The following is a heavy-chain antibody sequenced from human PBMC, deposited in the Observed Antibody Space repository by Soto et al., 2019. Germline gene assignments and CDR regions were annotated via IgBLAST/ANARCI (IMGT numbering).Heavy chain of an antibody. D-gene: IGHD2-15*01. Sequence: GGSLRLSCAASGFTFSSYGMHWVRQAPGKGLEWVAVIWYDGSNKYYADSVKGRFTISRDNSKSTLYLQMNSLRAEDTAVYYCARDRSRRGGYYYYGMDVWGQGTTVTVSS. V-gene: IGHV3-33*01. CDR2: IWYDGSNK. CDR3: ARDRSRRGGYYYYGMDV. J-gene: IGHJ6*02. CDR1: GFTFSSYG.